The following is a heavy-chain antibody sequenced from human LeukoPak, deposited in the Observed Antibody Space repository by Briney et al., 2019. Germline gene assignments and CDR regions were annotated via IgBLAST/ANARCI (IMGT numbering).Heavy chain of an antibody. V-gene: IGHV3-23*01. J-gene: IGHJ4*02. CDR1: GFTFSIYA. D-gene: IGHD3-16*02. CDR2: ITDSGGST. CDR3: ARVAGYDYVWGSYRSRPIDY. Sequence: GGSLRLSCAASGFTFSIYALSWVRQAPGKGLEWVSGITDSGGSTYYVDSVKGRFTISRDNSKNTLYLQMNSLRAEDTAVYYCARVAGYDYVWGSYRSRPIDYWGQGTLVTVSS.